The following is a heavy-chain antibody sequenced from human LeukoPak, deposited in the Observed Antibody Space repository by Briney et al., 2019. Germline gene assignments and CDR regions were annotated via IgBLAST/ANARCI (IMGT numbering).Heavy chain of an antibody. CDR1: GGSISSSSYY. D-gene: IGHD5-12*01. CDR3: ARRHLEGYNAYGLFDY. V-gene: IGHV4-39*07. J-gene: IGHJ4*02. Sequence: SETLSLTCTVSGGSISSSSYYWGWIRQPPGKGLEWIGSIYYSGSTYYNPSLKSRITISVDKSKNLFSLKLSSVTAADAGVYHCARRHLEGYNAYGLFDYWGQGTLVTVSS. CDR2: IYYSGST.